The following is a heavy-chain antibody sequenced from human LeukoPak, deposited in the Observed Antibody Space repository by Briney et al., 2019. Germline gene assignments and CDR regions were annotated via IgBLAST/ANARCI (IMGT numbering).Heavy chain of an antibody. CDR1: GYTFSSYG. V-gene: IGHV1-18*01. Sequence: GASVKVSCKASGYTFSSYGISWVRQAPGQGLEWMGWISVYTGKTYHAQKLQGRVTMTTDTSTSTAYMELRSLRSDDTAIYYCARRNSANYDLDYWGQGTLVTVSS. CDR2: ISVYTGKT. CDR3: ARRNSANYDLDY. D-gene: IGHD4/OR15-4a*01. J-gene: IGHJ4*02.